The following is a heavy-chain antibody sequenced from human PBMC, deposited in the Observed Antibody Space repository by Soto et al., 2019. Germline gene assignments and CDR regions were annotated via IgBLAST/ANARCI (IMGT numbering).Heavy chain of an antibody. Sequence: PGGSLRLSCAASGFTFSSYWMHWVRQAPGKGLVWVSRINSDGSSTSYADSVKGRFTISRDNSKNTLYLQMNSLRAEDTAVYYCAKDATIFGDNWFDPWGQGTLVTVSS. CDR3: AKDATIFGDNWFDP. CDR2: INSDGSST. D-gene: IGHD3-3*01. CDR1: GFTFSSYW. V-gene: IGHV3-74*01. J-gene: IGHJ5*02.